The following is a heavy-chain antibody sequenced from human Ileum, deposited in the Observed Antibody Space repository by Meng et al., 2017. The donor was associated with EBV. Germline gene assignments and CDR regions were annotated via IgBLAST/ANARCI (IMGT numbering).Heavy chain of an antibody. V-gene: IGHV4-39*07. CDR3: ARDSGNYRVDY. J-gene: IGHJ4*02. CDR1: DGDIASGYYF. D-gene: IGHD1-7*01. Sequence: VSCPGIVKSSETFVNICIGSDGDIASGYYFWELLHHPPEKRVEWFGNIAFYGYTYSTHSLKSRVTVSKDLSTKQSYMKLSSVKAEDTAVYYCARDSGNYRVDYWGQGTLVTVSS. CDR2: IAFYGYT.